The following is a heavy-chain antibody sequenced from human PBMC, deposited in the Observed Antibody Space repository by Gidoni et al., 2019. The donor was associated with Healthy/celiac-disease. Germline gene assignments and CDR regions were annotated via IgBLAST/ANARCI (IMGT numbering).Heavy chain of an antibody. CDR3: ARRLEAVAGTYYFDY. CDR1: GYSFTSYG. Sequence: EVQLVQSGAEVKQPGESLKIYCTGSGYSFTSYGIGWVRQMPGKGLEWMGIIYPGDSDTRYSPSFQGQVTISADKSISTAYLQWSSLKASDTAMYYCARRLEAVAGTYYFDYWGQGTLVTVSS. V-gene: IGHV5-51*01. CDR2: IYPGDSDT. J-gene: IGHJ4*02. D-gene: IGHD6-19*01.